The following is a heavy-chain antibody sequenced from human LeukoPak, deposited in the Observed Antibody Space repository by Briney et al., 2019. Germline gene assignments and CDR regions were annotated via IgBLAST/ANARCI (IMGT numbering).Heavy chain of an antibody. CDR1: GGTFSSYA. Sequence: SVKVSCKASGGTFSSYAISWVRQAPGQGLEWMGRIIPILGIANYAQKFQGRVTITADKSTSTAYMELSSLRSEDTAVYYCATDEGYGDKYNDSWGQGTLVTVSS. V-gene: IGHV1-69*04. J-gene: IGHJ4*02. CDR2: IIPILGIA. CDR3: ATDEGYGDKYNDS. D-gene: IGHD4/OR15-4a*01.